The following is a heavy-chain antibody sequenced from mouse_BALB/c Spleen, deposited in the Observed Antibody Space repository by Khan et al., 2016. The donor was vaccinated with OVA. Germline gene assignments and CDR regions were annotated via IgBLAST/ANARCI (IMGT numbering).Heavy chain of an antibody. CDR1: GYTFTKFG. CDR3: ARPPYFSYTVAY. J-gene: IGHJ4*01. D-gene: IGHD2-10*01. CDR2: INTHTGEP. V-gene: IGHV9-3-1*01. Sequence: QIQLVQSGPELKKPGETVKISCKASGYTFTKFGMNWVKQAPGKGLEWMGWINTHTGEPTYADDFKGRFAFSLDTSASTAYLQINNLKNEDTATYFCARPPYFSYTVAYWGQGTSVTVSS.